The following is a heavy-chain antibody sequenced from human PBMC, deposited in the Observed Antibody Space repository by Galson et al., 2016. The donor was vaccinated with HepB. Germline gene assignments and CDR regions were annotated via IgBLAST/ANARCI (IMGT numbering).Heavy chain of an antibody. J-gene: IGHJ5*02. CDR3: ARRRAPDYENIGEGWFDP. Sequence: QSGAEVTKPGESLKISCKASGYTFHNNWIAWVRQMPGKGLECMGFIYPGDSDTRYRPSFEGHVTISVDRSIKTAYLQWNSLKASDTAIYYCARRRAPDYENIGEGWFDPWGQGTLVTVSS. CDR2: IYPGDSDT. V-gene: IGHV5-51*01. D-gene: IGHD3-22*01. CDR1: GYTFHNNW.